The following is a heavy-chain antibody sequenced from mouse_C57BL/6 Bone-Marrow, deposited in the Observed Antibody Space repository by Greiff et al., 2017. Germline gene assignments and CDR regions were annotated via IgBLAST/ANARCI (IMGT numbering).Heavy chain of an antibody. J-gene: IGHJ2*01. CDR3: ARRGDGNPPFDY. V-gene: IGHV1-64*01. CDR2: IHPNSGST. CDR1: GYTFTSYW. Sequence: QVQLQQPGAELVKPGASVKLSCKASGYTFTSYWMHWVKQRPGQGLEWIGMIHPNSGSTNYNEKFKSKATLTVDKASSTAYMQLSSLTSEDSAVYYCARRGDGNPPFDYWGQGTTLTVSS. D-gene: IGHD2-1*01.